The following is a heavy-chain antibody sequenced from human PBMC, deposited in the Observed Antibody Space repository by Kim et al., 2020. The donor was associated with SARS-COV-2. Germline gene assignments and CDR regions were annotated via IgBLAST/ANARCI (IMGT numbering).Heavy chain of an antibody. V-gene: IGHV3-9*01. D-gene: IGHD2-2*02. Sequence: GGSLRLSCAASGFTFDDYAMHWVRQSPGKGLEWVSGITWNSGTVAYADSVKGRFTISRDNAKNSLYLQMNSLRAEDTALYYCAKAPPPLLYRAIYFDFWGQGTLVTVSS. CDR1: GFTFDDYA. CDR2: ITWNSGTV. J-gene: IGHJ4*02. CDR3: AKAPPPLLYRAIYFDF.